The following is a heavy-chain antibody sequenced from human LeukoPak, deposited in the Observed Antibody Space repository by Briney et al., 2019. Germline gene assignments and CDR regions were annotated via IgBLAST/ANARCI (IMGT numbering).Heavy chain of an antibody. Sequence: GGSLRLSCAASGFTFSRSAMTWVRQTPGKGLVWVSSISSSRNTYYADSVKGRFTISRDNSKNMLYLQMNSLRAEDTAVYYCVKGRISEDGLDFWGQGTLVTVSS. CDR3: VKGRISEDGLDF. D-gene: IGHD6-13*01. CDR2: ISSSRNT. J-gene: IGHJ4*02. CDR1: GFTFSRSA. V-gene: IGHV3-23*01.